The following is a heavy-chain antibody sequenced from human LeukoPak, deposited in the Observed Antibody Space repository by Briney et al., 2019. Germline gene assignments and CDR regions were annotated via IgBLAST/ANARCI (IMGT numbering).Heavy chain of an antibody. CDR3: AKDSTGYSSGWYVR. Sequence: GGSLRLSCEASGFTFSRYGMHWVRQAPGEGLEWVAVISNEGSTEYYAESVKGRFTISRDNSKNTLYLQMNSLRAEDTAVYYCAKDSTGYSSGWYVRWGQGTLVTVSS. CDR2: ISNEGSTE. D-gene: IGHD6-19*01. V-gene: IGHV3-30*18. CDR1: GFTFSRYG. J-gene: IGHJ4*02.